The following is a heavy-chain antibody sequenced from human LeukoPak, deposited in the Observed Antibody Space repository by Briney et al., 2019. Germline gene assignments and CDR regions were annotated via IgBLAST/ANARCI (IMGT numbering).Heavy chain of an antibody. D-gene: IGHD2-2*01. J-gene: IGHJ3*02. CDR2: ISGSGGNT. V-gene: IGHV3-23*01. CDR1: GFTFSRNG. Sequence: GGSLRLSCAASGFTFSRNGMTWVRQAPGKGLEWVSAISGSGGNTYYADSVKGRFTISRDNSKNTLYLQMNSLRAEDTAVYYCAKVPADPSEPLPPHSFDIWGQGTMVTVSS. CDR3: AKVPADPSEPLPPHSFDI.